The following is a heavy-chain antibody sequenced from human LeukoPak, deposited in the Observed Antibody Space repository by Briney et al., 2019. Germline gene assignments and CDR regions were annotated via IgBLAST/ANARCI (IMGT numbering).Heavy chain of an antibody. V-gene: IGHV4-30-4*08. D-gene: IGHD6-13*01. J-gene: IGHJ4*02. CDR3: ARGRDGYSSSWYGDY. CDR2: IYYSGST. CDR1: GGSFSGYY. Sequence: PSETLSLTCAVYGGSFSGYYWSWIRQPPGKGLEWIGYIYYSGSTYYNPSLKSRVTISVDTSKNQFSLKLSSVTAADTAVYYCARGRDGYSSSWYGDYWGQGTLVTVSS.